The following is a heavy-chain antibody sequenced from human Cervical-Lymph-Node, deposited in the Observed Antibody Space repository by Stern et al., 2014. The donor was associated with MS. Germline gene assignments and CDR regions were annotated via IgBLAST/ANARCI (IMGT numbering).Heavy chain of an antibody. Sequence: VQLVESGGGVVQPGRSLRLSCAASGFAFSDYGMHWVRQAPGKGLEWVAVISLDGRDKLYADSVKGRCTIARDNSQNTLHLQVNSLRTEDTALYYCAKASSGGYDFRLAETWGQGTLVIVSS. V-gene: IGHV3-30*18. CDR2: ISLDGRDK. J-gene: IGHJ5*02. CDR3: AKASSGGYDFRLAET. D-gene: IGHD5-12*01. CDR1: GFAFSDYG.